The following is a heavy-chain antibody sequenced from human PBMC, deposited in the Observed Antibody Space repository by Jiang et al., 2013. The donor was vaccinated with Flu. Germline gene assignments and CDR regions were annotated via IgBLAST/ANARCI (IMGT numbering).Heavy chain of an antibody. CDR1: TFTSYD. V-gene: IGHV1-8*01. D-gene: IGHD3-10*01. Sequence: TFTSYDINWVRQATGQGLEWMGWMNPNSGNTGYAQKFQGRVTMTRNTSISTAYMELSSLRSEDTAVYYCARGSETAILLWFGELTPENDYWGQGTLVTVSS. CDR3: ARGSETAILLWFGELTPENDY. J-gene: IGHJ4*02. CDR2: MNPNSGNT.